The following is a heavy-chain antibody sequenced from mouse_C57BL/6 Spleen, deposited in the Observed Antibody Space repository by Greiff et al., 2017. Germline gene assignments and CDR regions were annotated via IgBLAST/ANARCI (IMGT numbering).Heavy chain of an antibody. CDR3: ARCPFITAVVAPNWYFDD. Sequence: QVQLQQPGAELVRPGSSVKLSCKASGYTFTSYWMHWVKQRPIQGLEWIGNIDPSDSETHYNPKFKDKATLTVDKSSSTAYMQLSSLTSEDAAVYYGARCPFITAVVAPNWYFDDWGKGTTVTVSS. CDR2: IDPSDSET. J-gene: IGHJ1*03. CDR1: GYTFTSYW. D-gene: IGHD1-1*01. V-gene: IGHV1-52*01.